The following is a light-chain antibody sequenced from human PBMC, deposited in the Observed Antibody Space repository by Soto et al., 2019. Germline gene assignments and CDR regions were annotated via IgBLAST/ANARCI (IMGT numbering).Light chain of an antibody. CDR1: EDVRNN. V-gene: IGKV3-15*01. J-gene: IGKJ4*01. CDR2: GAS. Sequence: EGVMTQSPATLSVSPGERATLSCRASEDVRNNLAWYQQRPGQAPRLLIYGASTRATGVPVRFSGSGSGTEFTLTISSLQPEDFAVYYCQQYSDLPHFGGGTKVEIK. CDR3: QQYSDLPH.